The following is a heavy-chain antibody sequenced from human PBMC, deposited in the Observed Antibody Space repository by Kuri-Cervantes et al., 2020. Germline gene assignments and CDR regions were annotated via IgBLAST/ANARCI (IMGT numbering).Heavy chain of an antibody. V-gene: IGHV4-39*07. Sequence: GSLRLSCTVSGGSISSSSYYWGWIRQPPGKGLEWIGSIYYSGSTYYNPSLKSRVTISVDTSKNQFSLKVNSVTAADTAVYYCARANGDYYFDYWGQGTLVTVSS. CDR2: IYYSGST. CDR1: GGSISSSSYY. J-gene: IGHJ4*02. D-gene: IGHD4-17*01. CDR3: ARANGDYYFDY.